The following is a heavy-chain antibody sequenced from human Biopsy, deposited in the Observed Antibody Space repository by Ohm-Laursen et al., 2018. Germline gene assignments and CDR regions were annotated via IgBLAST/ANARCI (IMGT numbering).Heavy chain of an antibody. CDR1: GCAVTEFS. CDR2: FAPENGKT. V-gene: IGHV1-24*01. D-gene: IGHD1-1*01. CDR3: AADINVWNVNY. J-gene: IGHJ4*02. Sequence: ASVKVSCKVSGCAVTEFSMHWVRQAPGKGLEWMGGFAPENGKTVYAQNFQARVSLTEDTSTDTAYMELRSLRSEDTAVYYCAADINVWNVNYWGQGTQVTVSS.